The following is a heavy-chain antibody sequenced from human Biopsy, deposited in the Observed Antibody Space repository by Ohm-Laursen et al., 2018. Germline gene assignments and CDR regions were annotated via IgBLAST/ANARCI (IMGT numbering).Heavy chain of an antibody. CDR1: GFTFSRYA. D-gene: IGHD6-6*01. J-gene: IGHJ4*02. V-gene: IGHV3-21*06. CDR3: ARERGRKSIAATDY. CDR2: IAERSTYI. Sequence: SLRLSCAASGFTFSRYAMSWVRQAPGKGLEWVSSIAERSTYISYADSVKGRFTISRDNAQNSLYLQMNNLRVEDTAVYYCARERGRKSIAATDYWGQGVLVTVSS.